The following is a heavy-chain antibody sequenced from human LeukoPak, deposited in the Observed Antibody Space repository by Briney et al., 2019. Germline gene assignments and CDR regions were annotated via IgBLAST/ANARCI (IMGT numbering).Heavy chain of an antibody. CDR1: GFTFNTYS. CDR2: ISNDGNYI. J-gene: IGHJ4*02. V-gene: IGHV3-21*01. Sequence: GGSLRLSCTASGFTFNTYSMNWVRQAPGKGLEWVSSISNDGNYIFYADSVKGRFTISRDNAKNSLYLQMNSLRAEGTAVYYCARDGRDGYIDGPFFDYWGQGTLVTVSS. CDR3: ARDGRDGYIDGPFFDY. D-gene: IGHD5-24*01.